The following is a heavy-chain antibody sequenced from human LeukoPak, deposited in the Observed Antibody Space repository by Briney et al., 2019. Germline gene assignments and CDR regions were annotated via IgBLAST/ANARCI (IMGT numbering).Heavy chain of an antibody. CDR3: ARAKRLPLDY. D-gene: IGHD1-1*01. Sequence: ASVKVFCKTSGYTFTVYYIHWVRQAPGQGLEWMVWIDPNSGGTNYAQKFQGRVTMTRDTSINTAYMELSRLRSDDSAVYYCARAKRLPLDYWGQGALVTVSS. J-gene: IGHJ4*02. V-gene: IGHV1-2*02. CDR2: IDPNSGGT. CDR1: GYTFTVYY.